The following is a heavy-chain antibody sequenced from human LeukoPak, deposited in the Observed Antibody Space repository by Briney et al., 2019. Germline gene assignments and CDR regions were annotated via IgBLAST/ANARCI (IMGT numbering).Heavy chain of an antibody. CDR1: GGSISSGGYY. Sequence: SQTLSLTCTVSGGSISSGGYYWSRIRQHPGKGLEWIGYIYYSGSTYYNPSLKSRVTISVDTSKNQFSLKLSSVTAADTAVYYCARDTYGSGSYYNRYFDYWGQGTLVTVSS. CDR2: IYYSGST. D-gene: IGHD3-10*01. CDR3: ARDTYGSGSYYNRYFDY. V-gene: IGHV4-31*03. J-gene: IGHJ4*02.